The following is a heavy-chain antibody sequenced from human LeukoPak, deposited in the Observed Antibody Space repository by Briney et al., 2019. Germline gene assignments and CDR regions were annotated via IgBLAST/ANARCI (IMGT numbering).Heavy chain of an antibody. D-gene: IGHD3-3*01. CDR3: ARKTYYDFWSGRNWFDP. V-gene: IGHV3-7*01. J-gene: IGHJ5*02. CDR1: GFTFSSYW. CDR2: IKQDGSEK. Sequence: GSLRLSCAASGFTFSSYWMSWVRQAPGKGLEWVANIKQDGSEKYYVDSVKGRFTISRDNAKNSLYLQMNSLRAEDTAVYYCARKTYYDFWSGRNWFDPWGQGTLVTVSS.